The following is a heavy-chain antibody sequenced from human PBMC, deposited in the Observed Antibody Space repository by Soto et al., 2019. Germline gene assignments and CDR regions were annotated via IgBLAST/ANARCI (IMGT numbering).Heavy chain of an antibody. J-gene: IGHJ1*01. CDR2: IEGAGSDK. V-gene: IGHV3-7*01. Sequence: PGGSLRLSCAASGFCFKNYRKIWVRLAPGKGLEWVANIEGAGSDKRYVESVKGRFTISRENAKNSLYLQMHSLRAEDTAVYYCARANDFRNWSQGTLVTGSS. D-gene: IGHD3-16*01. CDR3: ARANDFRN. CDR1: GFCFKNYR.